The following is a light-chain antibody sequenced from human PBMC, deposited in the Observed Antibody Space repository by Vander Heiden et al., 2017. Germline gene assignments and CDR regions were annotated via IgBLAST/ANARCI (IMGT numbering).Light chain of an antibody. CDR3: RQSLQTPLT. J-gene: IGKJ4*01. V-gene: IGKV2-28*01. Sequence: DIVMTQSPLSLPVTPGEPASISCRSSQSLLHSNGYNYFDWYLQKPGQSPQLLIYLGSNRASGVPDRFSGSGSGTDFTLKISRVEAEDVGVYYCRQSLQTPLTFGGGTKLEIK. CDR1: QSLLHSNGYNY. CDR2: LGS.